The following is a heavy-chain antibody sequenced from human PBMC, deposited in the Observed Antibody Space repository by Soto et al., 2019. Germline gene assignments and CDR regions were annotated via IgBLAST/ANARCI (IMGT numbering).Heavy chain of an antibody. CDR2: IYHSGST. V-gene: IGHV4-4*02. CDR1: GGSISSSNW. Sequence: SETLSLTCAVSGGSISSSNWWSLVRQPPGKGLEWIGEIYHSGSTNYNPSLKSRVTISVDKSKNQFSLKLSSVTAADTAVYYCARTTTTSANNVADAFDIWGQGTMVTVS. J-gene: IGHJ3*02. CDR3: ARTTTTSANNVADAFDI. D-gene: IGHD1-26*01.